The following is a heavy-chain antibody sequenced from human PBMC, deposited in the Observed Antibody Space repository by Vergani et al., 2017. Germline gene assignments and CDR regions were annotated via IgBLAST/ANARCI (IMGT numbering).Heavy chain of an antibody. V-gene: IGHV5-51*01. D-gene: IGHD3-22*01. Sequence: EVQLVQSGAEVKKPGESLKISCQISGYSFTNYWIGWVRQMPGKGLECMGIIHPPDSDTRYSPSFQGQVTISVDKSISTAYLQRSSLRASDSAMYYCARLYGRDSSGSKYFDYWGQGTLVTVSS. CDR2: IHPPDSDT. CDR1: GYSFTNYW. J-gene: IGHJ4*02. CDR3: ARLYGRDSSGSKYFDY.